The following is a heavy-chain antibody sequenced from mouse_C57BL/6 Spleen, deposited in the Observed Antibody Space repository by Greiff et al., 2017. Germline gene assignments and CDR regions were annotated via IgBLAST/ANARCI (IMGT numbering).Heavy chain of an antibody. CDR1: GYTFTSYW. Sequence: QVQLKQPGAELVKPGASVKLSCKASGYTFTSYWMHWVKQRPGRGLEWIGRIDPNSGGTKYNEKFKSKATLTVDKPSSTAYMQLSSLTSEDSAVYYCARSPHYYGSSPWYFDYWGQGTTLTVSS. V-gene: IGHV1-72*01. CDR3: ARSPHYYGSSPWYFDY. CDR2: IDPNSGGT. D-gene: IGHD1-1*01. J-gene: IGHJ2*01.